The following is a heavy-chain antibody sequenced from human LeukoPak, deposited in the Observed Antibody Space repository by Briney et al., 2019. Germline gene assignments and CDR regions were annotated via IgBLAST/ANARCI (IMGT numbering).Heavy chain of an antibody. CDR3: ARDLHPHTVKVTTLNY. J-gene: IGHJ4*02. V-gene: IGHV1-18*01. CDR2: ISAYNGNT. CDR1: GCTFTTYG. D-gene: IGHD4-17*01. Sequence: ASVKVSCKASGCTFTTYGISWVRQAPGQGLERMGWISAYNGNTNYAQKLQGRVTMTTDTSTSTAYMELRSLRSDDTAVYYCARDLHPHTVKVTTLNYWGQGTLVTVSS.